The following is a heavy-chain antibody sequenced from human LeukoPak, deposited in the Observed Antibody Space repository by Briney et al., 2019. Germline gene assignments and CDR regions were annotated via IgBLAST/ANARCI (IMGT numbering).Heavy chain of an antibody. Sequence: NSGGSLRLSCAASGFTFSSYSMNWVRQAPGKGLEWVSSISSSSSYIYYADSVKGRFTISRDNAKNSLYLQMNSLRAEDTAVYYCARGEMLAAAGLAVFDYWGQGTLVTVSS. D-gene: IGHD6-13*01. V-gene: IGHV3-21*01. CDR3: ARGEMLAAAGLAVFDY. J-gene: IGHJ4*02. CDR2: ISSSSSYI. CDR1: GFTFSSYS.